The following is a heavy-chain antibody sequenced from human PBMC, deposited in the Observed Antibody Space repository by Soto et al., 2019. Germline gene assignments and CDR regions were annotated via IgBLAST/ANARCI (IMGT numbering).Heavy chain of an antibody. V-gene: IGHV2-70*04. J-gene: IGHJ6*02. CDR3: ARAFYGMDV. CDR1: GFSLSGTGMR. CDR2: IDWEDTK. Sequence: SGPTLVNPTQTLTLTCTVSGFSLSGTGMRVTWIRQPPGKALEWLARIDWEDTKLYSSSLKTRLTISRDTSKNQVVPTMTSMDPADTGTYYCARAFYGMDVWGQGTTVTVSS.